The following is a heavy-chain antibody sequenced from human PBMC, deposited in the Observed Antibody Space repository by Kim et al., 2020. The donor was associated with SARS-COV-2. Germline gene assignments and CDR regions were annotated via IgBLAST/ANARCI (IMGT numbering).Heavy chain of an antibody. Sequence: ASVKVSCKASGYTFTSYYMHWVRQAPGQGLEWMGIINPSGGSTSYAQKFQGRVTMTRDTSTSTVYMELSSLRSEDTAVYYCARGRRYSGYRNSNWFDPWGQGTLVTVSS. CDR3: ARGRRYSGYRNSNWFDP. CDR1: GYTFTSYY. CDR2: INPSGGST. D-gene: IGHD5-12*01. V-gene: IGHV1-46*01. J-gene: IGHJ5*02.